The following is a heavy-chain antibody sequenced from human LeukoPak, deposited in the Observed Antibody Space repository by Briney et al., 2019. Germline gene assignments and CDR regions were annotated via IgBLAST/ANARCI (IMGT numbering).Heavy chain of an antibody. CDR3: TREAMQQFPPYYYYYMDV. V-gene: IGHV4-4*07. CDR1: GDSIINYY. J-gene: IGHJ6*03. D-gene: IGHD6-13*01. CDR2: IYSIGTN. Sequence: SETLSLTCSVSGDSIINYYWSWIRQPDGKGLEWLGRIYSIGTNGYNPSVKRRLTMSVDISKRQISLKLTSVTAADTAVYYCTREAMQQFPPYYYYYMDVWGKGTAVTVSS.